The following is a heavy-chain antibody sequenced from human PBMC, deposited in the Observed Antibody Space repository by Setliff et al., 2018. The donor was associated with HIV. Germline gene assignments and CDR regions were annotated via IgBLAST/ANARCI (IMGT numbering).Heavy chain of an antibody. D-gene: IGHD3-10*01. Sequence: SVKVSCKASGGTFSSYAISWVRQAPGQGLEWMGGIIPIFGTANYAQKFQGRVTITTDESTSTAYMELSNLRSDDTAVYYCARDRPHQHYFELYSFYYMELWGKGTTVTVSS. CDR1: GGTFSSYA. V-gene: IGHV1-69*05. CDR3: ARDRPHQHYFELYSFYYMEL. J-gene: IGHJ6*03. CDR2: IIPIFGTA.